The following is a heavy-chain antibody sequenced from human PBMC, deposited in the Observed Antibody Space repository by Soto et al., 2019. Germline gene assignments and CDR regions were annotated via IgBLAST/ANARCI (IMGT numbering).Heavy chain of an antibody. CDR2: IKQDGSEK. CDR1: GFTFRSYW. CDR3: ARDNWNSN. J-gene: IGHJ4*02. V-gene: IGHV3-7*01. D-gene: IGHD1-20*01. Sequence: PGGSLRLSCAASGFTFRSYWMSWVRQAPGKGLEWVANIKQDGSEKYYVDSVKGRFAILRDNAKNTLYLQMNSLRAEDTAVYYCARDNWNSNWGQGTLVTVSS.